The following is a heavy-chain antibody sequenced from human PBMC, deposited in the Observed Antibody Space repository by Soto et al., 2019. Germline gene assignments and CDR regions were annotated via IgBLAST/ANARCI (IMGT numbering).Heavy chain of an antibody. J-gene: IGHJ6*02. D-gene: IGHD5-18*01. Sequence: QVQLVQSGAEVKKPGSSVKVSCKTSGGTLRTSALSWVRQAPGQGLEWMGGIMPIFPTPDYAQNFQGRVTITADESTRPVSMELSRLMPEETAGYYCARDQDRIQLSSTYSYIMVVWGQGATVTVSS. CDR2: IMPIFPTP. CDR1: GGTLRTSA. V-gene: IGHV1-69*12. CDR3: ARDQDRIQLSSTYSYIMVV.